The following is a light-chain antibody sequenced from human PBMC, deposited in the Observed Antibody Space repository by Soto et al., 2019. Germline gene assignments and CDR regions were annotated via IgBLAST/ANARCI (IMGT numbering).Light chain of an antibody. J-gene: IGKJ1*01. CDR1: QNINTW. V-gene: IGKV1-5*03. CDR2: RAS. CDR3: QQYSRDST. Sequence: IQMTQSPSTLSASVGDRVTITCRASQNINTWLAWYQQKPGKAPRLLIYRASSLENGVPSRFGGRGSGTQFIFTISSLQPDDSATYYWQQYSRDSTFGQGTKVEIK.